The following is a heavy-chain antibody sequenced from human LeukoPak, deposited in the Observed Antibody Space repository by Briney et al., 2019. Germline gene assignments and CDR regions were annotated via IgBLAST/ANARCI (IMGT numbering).Heavy chain of an antibody. Sequence: ASAKVSCKASGGTFSSYAISWVRQAPGQGLEWMGIINPSGGSTSYAQKFQGRVTMTRDTSTSTVYMELSSLRSEDTAVYYCARAWELMYFDYWGQGTLVTVSS. CDR3: ARAWELMYFDY. CDR1: GGTFSSYA. J-gene: IGHJ4*02. CDR2: INPSGGST. V-gene: IGHV1-46*01. D-gene: IGHD1-26*01.